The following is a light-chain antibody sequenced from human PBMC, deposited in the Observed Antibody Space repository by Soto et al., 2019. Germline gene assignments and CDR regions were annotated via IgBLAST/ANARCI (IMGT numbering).Light chain of an antibody. CDR3: CSYAGSSTLYYV. J-gene: IGLJ1*01. CDR2: EGS. V-gene: IGLV2-23*01. CDR1: SSDVGSYNL. Sequence: QSVLTQPASVSGSPGQSITISCTGTSSDVGSYNLVSWYQQHPGKAPKLMIYEGSKRPSGVSNRFSGSKSGNTASLTISGLQAEDEADYYCCSYAGSSTLYYVFGTGTKLTVL.